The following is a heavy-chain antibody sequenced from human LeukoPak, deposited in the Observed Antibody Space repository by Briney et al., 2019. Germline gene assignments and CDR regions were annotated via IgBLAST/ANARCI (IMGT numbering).Heavy chain of an antibody. J-gene: IGHJ4*02. V-gene: IGHV4-38-2*01. D-gene: IGHD2-8*02. CDR2: IYQSGST. CDR3: AGGVLGRYDY. CDR1: GYSVSSGYY. Sequence: SETLSLTCAVSGYSVSSGYYWGWIRQPPGKGLERIGSIYQSGSTYYNPSLKSRVTISVDTSKNQFSLKLSSVTATDTAVYYCAGGVLGRYDYWGQGILVTVSS.